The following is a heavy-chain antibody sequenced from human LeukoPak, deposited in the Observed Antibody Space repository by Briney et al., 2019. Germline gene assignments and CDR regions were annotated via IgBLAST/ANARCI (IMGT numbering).Heavy chain of an antibody. CDR1: RFTFSNAW. CDR2: IKSKADGETT. Sequence: PGGSLRLSCAASRFTFSNAWMNWVRPAPRKGLEYVGRIKSKADGETTDYASPVKGRFTISRDDSNNMAYLQMNSLKIEDTAVYYCAIDEPNYAPYDFDFWGQGTLVTVSS. V-gene: IGHV3-15*01. J-gene: IGHJ4*02. CDR3: AIDEPNYAPYDFDF. D-gene: IGHD4/OR15-4a*01.